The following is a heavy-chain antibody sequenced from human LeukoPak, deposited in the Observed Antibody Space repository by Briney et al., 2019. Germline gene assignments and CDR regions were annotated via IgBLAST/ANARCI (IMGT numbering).Heavy chain of an antibody. D-gene: IGHD5-24*01. CDR3: AREMTIITYSFDS. CDR2: ISGRGDST. J-gene: IGHJ4*02. V-gene: IGHV3-23*01. CDR1: GFSFSSYA. Sequence: GGSLRLSCAASGFSFSSYAMSWVRQAPGKGLEWVSVISGRGDSTYFADSVKGRFTISRDNSKSTLHLQLNNLRVEDTAVYYCAREMTIITYSFDSWGQGTLVTVSS.